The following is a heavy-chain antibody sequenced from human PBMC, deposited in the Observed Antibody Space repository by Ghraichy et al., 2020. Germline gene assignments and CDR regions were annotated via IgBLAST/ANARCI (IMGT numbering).Heavy chain of an antibody. V-gene: IGHV4-34*01. D-gene: IGHD3-3*01. CDR3: ARNLPVVDFWSGYYQPYYYYMDV. CDR2: INHSGST. CDR1: GGSFSGYY. J-gene: IGHJ6*03. Sequence: SETLSLTCAVYGGSFSGYYWSWIRQPPGKGLEWIGEINHSGSTNYNPSLKSRVTISVDTSKNQFSLKLSSVTAADTAMYYCARNLPVVDFWSGYYQPYYYYMDVWGKGTTVTVSS.